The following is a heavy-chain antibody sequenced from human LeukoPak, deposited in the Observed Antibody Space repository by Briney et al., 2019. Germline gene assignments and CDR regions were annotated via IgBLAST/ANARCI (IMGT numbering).Heavy chain of an antibody. CDR3: ARVYYDFWSGASPLDY. Sequence: ASVKVSCKASGYTFTCYYMHWVRQAPGQGLEWMGRINPNSGGTNYAQKFQGRVTMTRDTSISTAYMELSRLRSDDTAVYYCARVYYDFWSGASPLDYWGQGTLVTVSS. V-gene: IGHV1-2*06. CDR1: GYTFTCYY. J-gene: IGHJ4*02. CDR2: INPNSGGT. D-gene: IGHD3-3*01.